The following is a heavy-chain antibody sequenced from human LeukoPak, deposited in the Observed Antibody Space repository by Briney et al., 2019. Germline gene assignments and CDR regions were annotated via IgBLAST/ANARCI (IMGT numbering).Heavy chain of an antibody. CDR3: ARDREHIVVVTASGYYYYGMDV. CDR1: GFTFSTYA. D-gene: IGHD2-21*02. V-gene: IGHV3-64*02. J-gene: IGHJ6*02. CDR2: ISTNGDST. Sequence: GGSLRLSCAASGFTFSTYAMHWVRQAPGRGLEYVSAISTNGDSTYYADSVKGRFTISRDNSKNTLYLQMNSLRAEDTAVYYCARDREHIVVVTASGYYYYGMDVWGQGTTVTVSS.